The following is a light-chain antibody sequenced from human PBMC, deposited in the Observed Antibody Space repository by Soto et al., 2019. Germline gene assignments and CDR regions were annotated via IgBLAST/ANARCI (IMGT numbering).Light chain of an antibody. CDR3: QQNYTYLT. J-gene: IGKJ1*01. Sequence: ELVLTQSPATLSLSPGERAPLSCRASQSVSSNLAWYQQTPGPAPRLLIYGASTRATGIRARCSGRGSGTEFTLTISSLESVEFASCDCQQNYTYLTFGRGTKVDIK. CDR2: GAS. CDR1: QSVSSN. V-gene: IGKV3-15*01.